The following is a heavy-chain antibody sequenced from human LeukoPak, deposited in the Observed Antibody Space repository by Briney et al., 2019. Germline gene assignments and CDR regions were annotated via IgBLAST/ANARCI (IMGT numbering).Heavy chain of an antibody. Sequence: GASVKVSCKASGYTFTGYYMHWVRQAPGQGLEWMGWINPNSGGTNYAQKLQGRVTMTRDTSISTAYMELSRLRSDDTAVYYCARGPRGYSYAPGNWFDPWGQGTLVTVSS. CDR1: GYTFTGYY. J-gene: IGHJ5*02. D-gene: IGHD5-18*01. V-gene: IGHV1-2*02. CDR2: INPNSGGT. CDR3: ARGPRGYSYAPGNWFDP.